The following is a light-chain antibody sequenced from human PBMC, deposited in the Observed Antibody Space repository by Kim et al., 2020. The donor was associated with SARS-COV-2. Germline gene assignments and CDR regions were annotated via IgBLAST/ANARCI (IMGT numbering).Light chain of an antibody. Sequence: GQRVTISCYGSSSNIGSNTVNWYQQYPGTAPKRLIYSDHQRPSGVPDRVSGSRSGTSASLAISGLRSQDEADYYCATWDDSLNAWVFGGGTQLTVL. CDR1: SSNIGSNT. CDR3: ATWDDSLNAWV. CDR2: SDH. V-gene: IGLV1-44*01. J-gene: IGLJ3*02.